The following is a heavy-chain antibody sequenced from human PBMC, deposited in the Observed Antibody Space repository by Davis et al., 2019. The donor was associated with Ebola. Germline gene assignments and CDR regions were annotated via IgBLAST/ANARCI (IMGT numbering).Heavy chain of an antibody. V-gene: IGHV3-48*02. Sequence: GESLKISCAASGFTFSRHNMNWVRQAPGKGLEWVSYINVGSRSIYYADSVKGRFTISRDDARNSLYLQMNSLRDEDTAVYYCAREAGVPPERGLDIWGQGTVVTVSS. D-gene: IGHD1-1*01. CDR1: GFTFSRHN. CDR2: INVGSRSI. CDR3: AREAGVPPERGLDI. J-gene: IGHJ3*02.